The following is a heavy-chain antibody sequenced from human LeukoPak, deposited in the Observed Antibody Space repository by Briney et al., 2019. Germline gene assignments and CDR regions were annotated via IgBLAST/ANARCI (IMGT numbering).Heavy chain of an antibody. D-gene: IGHD1-26*01. CDR2: MTYSDTTV. CDR3: ARVLSGTPFDYYLYMDV. CDR1: GLPFSSFH. Sequence: GGSLRLSCVASGLPFSSFHVNWVRQVPGKGLEWLAHMTYSDTTVEYADSIQGRFTISRDAATKTVYLQMNSLRAEDTATYYCARVLSGTPFDYYLYMDVGGKGTTVIVSS. J-gene: IGHJ6*03. V-gene: IGHV3-48*03.